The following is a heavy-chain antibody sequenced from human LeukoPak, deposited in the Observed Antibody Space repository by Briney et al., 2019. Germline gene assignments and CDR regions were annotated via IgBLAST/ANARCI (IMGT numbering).Heavy chain of an antibody. D-gene: IGHD6-13*01. Sequence: GGSLRLSCAASGFTFSSYGMSWVRQAPGKGLEWVSAISGSGGSTYYADSVKGRFTISRDNSKNTLYLQMNSLRAEDTAVYYFGKGDSSSSSYYYYYMDVGGKGPRVTISS. CDR1: GFTFSSYG. V-gene: IGHV3-23*01. CDR2: ISGSGGST. J-gene: IGHJ6*03. CDR3: GKGDSSSSSYYYYYMDV.